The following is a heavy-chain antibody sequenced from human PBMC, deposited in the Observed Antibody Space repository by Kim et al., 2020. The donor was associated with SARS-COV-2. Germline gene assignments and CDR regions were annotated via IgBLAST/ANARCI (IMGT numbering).Heavy chain of an antibody. D-gene: IGHD3-10*01. J-gene: IGHJ4*02. V-gene: IGHV3-74*01. CDR3: ARDPFYGSGSYYGYYFDD. Sequence: GRFTISRDNAKNTLYLQMNSLRVEDTAVYYCARDPFYGSGSYYGYYFDDWGQGTLVTVSS.